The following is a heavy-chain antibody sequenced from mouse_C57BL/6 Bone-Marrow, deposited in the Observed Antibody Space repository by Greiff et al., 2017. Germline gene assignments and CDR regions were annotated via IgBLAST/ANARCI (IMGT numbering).Heavy chain of an antibody. CDR1: GFNIKDYY. Sequence: VQLQQSGAELVKPGASVKLSCTASGFNIKDYYMHWVKQRTEQGLEWIGRIDPEDSETKYAPKFQGKATITADTSSNTAYLQLSSLTSEDTAVYYCASYYYGSSVDYWGQGTTLTVSS. CDR3: ASYYYGSSVDY. D-gene: IGHD1-1*01. V-gene: IGHV14-2*01. CDR2: IDPEDSET. J-gene: IGHJ2*01.